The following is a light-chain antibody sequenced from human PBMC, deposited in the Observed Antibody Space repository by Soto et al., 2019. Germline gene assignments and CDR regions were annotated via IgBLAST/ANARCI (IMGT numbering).Light chain of an antibody. CDR3: QQRRTWPPLT. CDR1: QSVSHF. Sequence: EIVLTQSPATLSLSPGERATLSCRASQSVSHFLAWYQQKPGQAPRLLIYDASTRATGIPARFSGSGSGTDFALTISSLEPEDFAVYYCQQRRTWPPLTFGGGTKVEIK. V-gene: IGKV3-11*01. CDR2: DAS. J-gene: IGKJ4*01.